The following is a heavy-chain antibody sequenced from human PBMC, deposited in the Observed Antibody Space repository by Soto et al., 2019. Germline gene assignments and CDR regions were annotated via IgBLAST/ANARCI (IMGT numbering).Heavy chain of an antibody. J-gene: IGHJ5*02. Sequence: QVQLVQSGAEVKKPGASVKVSCKASGYTFTSYDINWVRQATGQGLEWMGWMNPNSGNTGYAQKFQGRVTMTRNTSISTAYMELSSLRSEDTAVYYCARGREYYYGSGSYYWGPWFDPWGQGTLVTVSS. CDR1: GYTFTSYD. CDR3: ARGREYYYGSGSYYWGPWFDP. V-gene: IGHV1-8*01. D-gene: IGHD3-10*01. CDR2: MNPNSGNT.